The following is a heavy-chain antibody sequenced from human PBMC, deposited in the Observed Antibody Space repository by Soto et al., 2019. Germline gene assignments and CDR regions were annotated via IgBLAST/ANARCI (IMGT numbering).Heavy chain of an antibody. CDR2: IYYSGST. CDR1: GGSISSYY. CDR3: ASTEPRSVAGPYYFDY. V-gene: IGHV4-59*01. Sequence: SETLSLTCTVSGGSISSYYWSWIRQPPGKGLEWIGYIYYSGSTNYNPSLKSRVTISVDTSKNQFSLKLSSVTAADTAVYYCASTEPRSVAGPYYFDYWGQGILVTVSS. D-gene: IGHD6-19*01. J-gene: IGHJ4*02.